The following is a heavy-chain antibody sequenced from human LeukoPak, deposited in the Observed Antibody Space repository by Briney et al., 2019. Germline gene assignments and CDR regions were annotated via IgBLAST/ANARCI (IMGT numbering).Heavy chain of an antibody. J-gene: IGHJ4*02. V-gene: IGHV1-8*03. CDR3: ARGLIAARLLDY. CDR1: GYTFTSYD. Sequence: GASVKVSCKASGYTFTSYDINWVRQATGQGLEWMGWMNPNSGNTGYAQKFQGRVTITSNTSISTAYMELSSLRSEDTAVYYCARGLIAARLLDYWGQGTLVTVSS. D-gene: IGHD6-6*01. CDR2: MNPNSGNT.